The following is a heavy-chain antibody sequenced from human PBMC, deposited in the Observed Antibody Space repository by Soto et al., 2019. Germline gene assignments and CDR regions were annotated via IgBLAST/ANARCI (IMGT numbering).Heavy chain of an antibody. D-gene: IGHD3-9*01. CDR1: GFSFSSYA. Sequence: GRSIRLCGAASGFSFSSYAMSWVRQAPGKGLEWVSAISGSGGSTYYADSVTGRFTIARDNSKNTLYLQMNSLRAEDTAVYYCAPDGNDILTGYYYYFDYWGQGTLVTVSS. V-gene: IGHV3-23*01. CDR3: APDGNDILTGYYYYFDY. CDR2: ISGSGGST. J-gene: IGHJ4*02.